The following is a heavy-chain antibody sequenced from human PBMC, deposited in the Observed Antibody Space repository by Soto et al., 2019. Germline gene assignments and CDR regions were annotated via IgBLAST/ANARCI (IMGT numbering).Heavy chain of an antibody. D-gene: IGHD3-22*01. CDR2: FDPEDGET. Sequence: ASVKVSCKVSGYTLTELSMHWVRQAPGKGLEWMGGFDPEDGETIYAQKFQGRVTMTEDTSTDTAYMELSSLRSEDTAVYYCATGRVDYYDVKYYFDYWGQGTMVTVYS. CDR1: GYTLTELS. V-gene: IGHV1-24*01. CDR3: ATGRVDYYDVKYYFDY. J-gene: IGHJ4*02.